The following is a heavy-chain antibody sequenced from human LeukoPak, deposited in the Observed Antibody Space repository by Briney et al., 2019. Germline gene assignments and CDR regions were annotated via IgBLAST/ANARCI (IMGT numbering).Heavy chain of an antibody. J-gene: IGHJ4*02. CDR1: GFTFSTYA. CDR2: ISXXXAXX. Sequence: GSLRLSCAASGFTFSTYAMSWVRQAPWKGLEWVSSISXXXAXXXXADSVKGRXAISXXNSKNTLYLQMNSLRAEDTAVYYCARDTAADYWGQGTLVTVSS. D-gene: IGHD2-2*01. V-gene: IGHV3-23*01. CDR3: ARDTAADY.